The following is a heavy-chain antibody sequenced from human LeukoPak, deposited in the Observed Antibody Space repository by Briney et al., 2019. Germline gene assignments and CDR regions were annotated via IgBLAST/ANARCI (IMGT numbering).Heavy chain of an antibody. CDR3: ARDQGYYDSSGYTFDY. CDR2: ISYDGSNK. CDR1: GFTFSSYG. J-gene: IGHJ4*02. D-gene: IGHD3-22*01. V-gene: IGHV3-30*19. Sequence: GGSLRLSCAASGFTFSSYGMHWVRQAPGKGLEWVAVISYDGSNKYYADSVKGRFTISRDNSKNTLYLQMNSLRAEDTAVYYCARDQGYYDSSGYTFDYWGQGTLVTVSS.